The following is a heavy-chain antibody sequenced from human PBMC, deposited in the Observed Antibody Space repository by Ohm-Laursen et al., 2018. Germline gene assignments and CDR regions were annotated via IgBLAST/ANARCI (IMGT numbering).Heavy chain of an antibody. J-gene: IGHJ6*02. CDR3: ARVSLFYYYGMDV. Sequence: SLRLSCSASGFTFSNFGMHWVRQAPGKGLVWVSRINSDGSSTSYADSVKGRFTISRDNAKNTLYLQMNSLRAEDTAVYYCARVSLFYYYGMDVWGQGTTVTVSS. D-gene: IGHD2/OR15-2a*01. V-gene: IGHV3-74*01. CDR1: GFTFSNFG. CDR2: INSDGSST.